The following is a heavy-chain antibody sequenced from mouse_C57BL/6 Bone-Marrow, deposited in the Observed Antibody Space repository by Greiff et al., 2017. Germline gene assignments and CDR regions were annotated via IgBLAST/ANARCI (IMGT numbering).Heavy chain of an antibody. V-gene: IGHV1-69*01. D-gene: IGHD2-14*01. J-gene: IGHJ2*01. Sequence: QVQLQQSGAELVMPGASVKLSCKASGYTFTSYWMHWVKQRPGQGLEWIGELDPSDSYPNYNQKFKGKSTLTVDKSSSTAYMQLSSLTSEDSAVYYCARGYYYFDYWGQGTTLTVSS. CDR1: GYTFTSYW. CDR2: LDPSDSYP. CDR3: ARGYYYFDY.